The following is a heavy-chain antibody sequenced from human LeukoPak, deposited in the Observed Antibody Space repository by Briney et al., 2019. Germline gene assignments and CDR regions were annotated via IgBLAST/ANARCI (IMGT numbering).Heavy chain of an antibody. CDR2: IKEDGSEK. Sequence: GGSLRLSCAASGFTFSNYWMSWVRQAPGKGLEWVANIKEDGSEKYYVDSVKGRFTISRDNAENSLYLQMNSLRAEDTAVYYCARDSGSGWYWNYFDYWGQGTLVTVSS. J-gene: IGHJ4*02. CDR1: GFTFSNYW. V-gene: IGHV3-7*01. CDR3: ARDSGSGWYWNYFDY. D-gene: IGHD6-19*01.